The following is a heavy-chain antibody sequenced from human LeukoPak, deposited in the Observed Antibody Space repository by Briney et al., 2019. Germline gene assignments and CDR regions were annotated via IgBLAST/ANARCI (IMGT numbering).Heavy chain of an antibody. CDR1: GFTFSSYA. Sequence: PGGSLRLSXAASGFTFSSYAMSWVRQAPGKGLEWVSAISGSGGSTYYADSVKGRFTISRDNSKNTLYLQMNSLRAEDAAVYYCAGITMIVVVITTFDYWGQGTLVTVSS. CDR3: AGITMIVVVITTFDY. D-gene: IGHD3-22*01. J-gene: IGHJ4*02. V-gene: IGHV3-23*01. CDR2: ISGSGGST.